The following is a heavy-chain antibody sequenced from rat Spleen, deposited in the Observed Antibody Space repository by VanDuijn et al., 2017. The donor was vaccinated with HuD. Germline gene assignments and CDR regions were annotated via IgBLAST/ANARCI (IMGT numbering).Heavy chain of an antibody. CDR3: GRRSGGIDY. Sequence: EVQLVESGGGLVQPGRSLKLSCVASGFTFNSFWMSWIRQAPGKGLEWVASITNSGAGTYYPDSLKGRFTISRDNAKSTLYLQMDSLRSEDTATYYCGRRSGGIDYWGQGVMVTVSS. CDR2: ITNSGAGT. V-gene: IGHV5-31*01. J-gene: IGHJ2*01. CDR1: GFTFNSFW. D-gene: IGHD1-11*01.